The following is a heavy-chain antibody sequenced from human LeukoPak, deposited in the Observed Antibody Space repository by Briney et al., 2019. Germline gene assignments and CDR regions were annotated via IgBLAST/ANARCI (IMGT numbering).Heavy chain of an antibody. Sequence: GGSLRLSCAASGFTFSSYGMHWVRQAPGKGLEWVAFIRYDGSNKYYADSVKGRFTISRDNSKNTLYLQMNSLRAEDTAVYYCAKARELVPAASGKYYFDYWGQGTLVTVPS. CDR2: IRYDGSNK. CDR1: GFTFSSYG. CDR3: AKARELVPAASGKYYFDY. V-gene: IGHV3-30*02. J-gene: IGHJ4*02. D-gene: IGHD2-2*01.